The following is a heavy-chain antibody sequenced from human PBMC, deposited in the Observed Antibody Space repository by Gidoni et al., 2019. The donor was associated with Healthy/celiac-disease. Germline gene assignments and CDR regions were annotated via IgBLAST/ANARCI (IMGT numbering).Heavy chain of an antibody. D-gene: IGHD3-3*01. CDR1: GFPFSSYS. J-gene: IGHJ4*02. Sequence: EVQLVESGGGLVKPGGSLRLSCAASGFPFSSYSMNWVRQAPGKGLEWVSSISSSSSYIYYADSVKGRFTISRDNAKNSLYLQMNSLRAEDTAVYYCARDLVNTIFGVVIMGSFDYWGQGTLVTVSS. CDR2: ISSSSSYI. CDR3: ARDLVNTIFGVVIMGSFDY. V-gene: IGHV3-21*01.